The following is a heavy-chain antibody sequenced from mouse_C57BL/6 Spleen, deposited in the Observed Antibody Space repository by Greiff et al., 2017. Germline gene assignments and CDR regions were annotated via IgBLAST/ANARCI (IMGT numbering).Heavy chain of an antibody. V-gene: IGHV1-69*01. CDR2: IDPSDSST. J-gene: IGHJ4*01. CDR3: ARRANSNYPYAMDY. D-gene: IGHD2-5*01. CDR1: GYTFTSYW. Sequence: VQLQQPGAELVMPGASVKLSCKASGYTFTSYWMHWVKQRPGQGLEWIGEIDPSDSSTNYNQKFKGKSTLTVDKSSSTAYMQLSSLTSEDSAVYYCARRANSNYPYAMDYWGQGTSVTVSS.